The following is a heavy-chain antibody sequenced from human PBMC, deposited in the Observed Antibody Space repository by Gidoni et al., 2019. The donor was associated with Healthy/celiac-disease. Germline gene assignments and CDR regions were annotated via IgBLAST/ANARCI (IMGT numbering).Heavy chain of an antibody. Sequence: QLQLQESGPGLVKPSETLSLTCTVSGGSISSSSYYWGWIRQPPGKGLEWIGSIYYSGSTYYNPSLKSRVTISVDTSKNQFSLKLSSVTAADTAVYYCARPATVNADFDYWGQGTLVTVSS. CDR2: IYYSGST. CDR1: GGSISSSSYY. J-gene: IGHJ4*02. V-gene: IGHV4-39*01. CDR3: ARPATVNADFDY. D-gene: IGHD4-4*01.